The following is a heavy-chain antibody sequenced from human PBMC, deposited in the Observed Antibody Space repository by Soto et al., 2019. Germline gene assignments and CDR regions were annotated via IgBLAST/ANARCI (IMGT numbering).Heavy chain of an antibody. J-gene: IGHJ6*02. CDR3: APSNFYYGLDV. CDR1: GYTFTNYW. Sequence: GESLKISCKGSGYTFTNYWTGWVRQMPGKGLEWMGIIYPGDSDTKYNPSFQGQVTISADKSITTTYLRWTSLKASATAIYYGAPSNFYYGLDVWCPGISFTTSS. V-gene: IGHV5-51*01. CDR2: IYPGDSDT.